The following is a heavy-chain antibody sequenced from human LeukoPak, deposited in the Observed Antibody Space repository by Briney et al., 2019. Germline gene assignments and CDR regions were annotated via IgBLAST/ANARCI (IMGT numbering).Heavy chain of an antibody. J-gene: IGHJ5*02. CDR2: IIPILGIA. Sequence: ASVKVSCKASGGTFSSYAISWVRQAPGQGLEWMGRIIPILGIANYAQKFQGRVTITADKSTSTAYMELSSLRSEDTAVYYCARGYCSSTSCYLDAAYNWFDPWGQGTLVTVSS. V-gene: IGHV1-69*04. CDR1: GGTFSSYA. D-gene: IGHD2-2*01. CDR3: ARGYCSSTSCYLDAAYNWFDP.